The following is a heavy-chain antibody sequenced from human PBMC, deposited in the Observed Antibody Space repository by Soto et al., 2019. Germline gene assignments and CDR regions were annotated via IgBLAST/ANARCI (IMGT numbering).Heavy chain of an antibody. CDR3: VRGGGRWLQLWGYNWFDP. J-gene: IGHJ5*02. Sequence: VFLVESGGGVVQPGGSLTLSCSASGLNFTTYAMHWVRQAPGKGPEWVALIWSDGSSKYYGDSVRGRFTISRDNSKKTLHLQMNSLRVEDTAVYYCVRGGGRWLQLWGYNWFDPWGQGTLVTVSS. V-gene: IGHV3-33*01. CDR1: GLNFTTYA. CDR2: IWSDGSSK. D-gene: IGHD5-12*01.